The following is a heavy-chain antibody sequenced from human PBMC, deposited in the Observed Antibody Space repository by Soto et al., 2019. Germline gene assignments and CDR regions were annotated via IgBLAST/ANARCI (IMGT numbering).Heavy chain of an antibody. D-gene: IGHD6-19*01. CDR1: GFTFTSSA. Sequence: GASVKVSCKASGFTFTSSAVQWVRQARGQRLEWIGWIVVGSGNTNYAQKFQERVTITRDMSTSTAYMELSSLRSEETAVYYWEADRSGWFYRFDYWGQGTLVTVSS. V-gene: IGHV1-58*01. CDR3: EADRSGWFYRFDY. J-gene: IGHJ4*02. CDR2: IVVGSGNT.